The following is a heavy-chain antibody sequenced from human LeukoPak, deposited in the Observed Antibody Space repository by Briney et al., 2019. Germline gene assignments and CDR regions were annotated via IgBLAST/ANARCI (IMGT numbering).Heavy chain of an antibody. D-gene: IGHD2-21*02. J-gene: IGHJ6*02. CDR3: ARDNCGGDCYGYYYYGMDV. CDR1: GYTFTSYA. CDR2: INTNTGNP. Sequence: ASVKVSCKASGYTFTSYAMNWVRQAPGQGLEWMGWINTNTGNPTYAQGFTGRFVFSLDTSVSTAYLQISSLKAEDTAVHYCARDNCGGDCYGYYYYGMDVWGQGTTVTVSS. V-gene: IGHV7-4-1*02.